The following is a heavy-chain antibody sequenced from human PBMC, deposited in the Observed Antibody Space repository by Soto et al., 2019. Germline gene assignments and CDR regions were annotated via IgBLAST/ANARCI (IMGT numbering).Heavy chain of an antibody. Sequence: PGGSLRLSCAASGFPVSANSMNWVRQAPGKGLAWVSVIYSGGKTFYADPVKDRFTIARDKSKNTLYLQMNSLRVEDTAVYYCAREMDYDSSGYPLGYWGHGAVVTVYS. CDR1: GFPVSANS. D-gene: IGHD3-22*01. CDR3: AREMDYDSSGYPLGY. V-gene: IGHV3-53*01. J-gene: IGHJ4*01. CDR2: IYSGGKT.